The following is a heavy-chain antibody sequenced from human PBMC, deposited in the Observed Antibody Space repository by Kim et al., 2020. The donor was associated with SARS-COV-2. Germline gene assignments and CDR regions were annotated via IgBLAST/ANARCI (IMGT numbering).Heavy chain of an antibody. CDR1: GFTFSSYG. V-gene: IGHV3-33*01. D-gene: IGHD2-15*01. CDR3: AGSGGYCSGGSCLSDY. Sequence: GGSLRLSCAASGFTFSSYGMHWVRPAPGKGLEWVAVIWYDGSNKYYADSVKGRFTISRDNSKNTLYLQMNSLRAEDTAVYYCAGSGGYCSGGSCLSDYWGQGTLVTVSS. J-gene: IGHJ4*02. CDR2: IWYDGSNK.